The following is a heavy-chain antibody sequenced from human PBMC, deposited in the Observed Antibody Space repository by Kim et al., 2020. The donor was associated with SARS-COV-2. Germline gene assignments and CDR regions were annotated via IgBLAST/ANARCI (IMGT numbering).Heavy chain of an antibody. Sequence: SETPSLTCTVSGGSISSGSYYWSWIRQPAGKGLEWIGRIYTSGSTNYNPSLKSRVTISVDTSKNQFSLKLSSVTAADTAVYYCARAVGAIYYYGMDVWGQGTTVTVSS. V-gene: IGHV4-61*02. CDR2: IYTSGST. J-gene: IGHJ6*02. CDR1: GGSISSGSYY. CDR3: ARAVGAIYYYGMDV. D-gene: IGHD1-26*01.